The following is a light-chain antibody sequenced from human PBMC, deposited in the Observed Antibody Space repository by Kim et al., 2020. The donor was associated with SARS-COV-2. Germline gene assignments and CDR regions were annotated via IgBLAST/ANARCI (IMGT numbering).Light chain of an antibody. J-gene: IGKJ2*01. V-gene: IGKV3-20*01. Sequence: FPAGGGTTHSSRTRQGVSSSYLAWYQQTPGQAPRLLIDAASSSTTGIPGRFSGGESGTDFTLTISRLQPDDVAVYCCQEYGSSPHTCGRGT. CDR2: AAS. CDR1: QGVSSSY. CDR3: QEYGSSPHT.